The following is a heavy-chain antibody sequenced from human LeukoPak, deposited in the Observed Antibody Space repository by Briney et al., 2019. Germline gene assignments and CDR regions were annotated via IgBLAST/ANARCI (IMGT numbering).Heavy chain of an antibody. CDR2: ISGSGGST. CDR3: ASPGHYYDSSGSLDAFDI. D-gene: IGHD3-22*01. CDR1: GFTFSSYA. V-gene: IGHV3-23*01. Sequence: PGGSPGLSCAASGFTFSSYAMSWVRQAPGKGLEWVSAISGSGGSTYYADSVKGRFTISRDNSKNTLYLQMNSLRAEDTAVYYCASPGHYYDSSGSLDAFDIWGQGTMVTVSS. J-gene: IGHJ3*02.